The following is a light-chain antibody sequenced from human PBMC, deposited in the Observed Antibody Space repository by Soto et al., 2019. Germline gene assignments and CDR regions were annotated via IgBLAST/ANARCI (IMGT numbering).Light chain of an antibody. CDR1: QSINYY. J-gene: IGKJ2*01. CDR3: QQSFTTPYT. CDR2: TAA. Sequence: DIQMTQSPSSLSASIGDRVILTCRASQSINYYLNWYQQQPGKAPKLLVSTAASLRSGVPSRFSGSASGTDFALTIISLQPEDFPTYYCQQSFTTPYTFGQGTKLEI. V-gene: IGKV1-39*01.